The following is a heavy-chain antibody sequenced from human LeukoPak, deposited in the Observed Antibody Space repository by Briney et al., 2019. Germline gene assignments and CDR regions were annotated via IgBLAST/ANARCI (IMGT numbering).Heavy chain of an antibody. CDR2: IYYSGST. D-gene: IGHD2-2*01. CDR3: AMNHYCSSTSCFKPDKWFDP. V-gene: IGHV4-59*01. J-gene: IGHJ5*02. CDR1: GGSISSYY. Sequence: SETLSLTCTVSGGSISSYYWSWIRQPPGKGLEWIGYIYYSGSTNYNPSLKSRVTISVDTSKNQLCLTLSSVTAADPAVYYCAMNHYCSSTSCFKPDKWFDPWGQGTLVTVSS.